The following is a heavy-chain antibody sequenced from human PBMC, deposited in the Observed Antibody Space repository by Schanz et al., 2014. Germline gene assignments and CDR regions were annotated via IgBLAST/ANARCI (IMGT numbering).Heavy chain of an antibody. CDR3: AYCSMAVCSSRVLNYCGMDV. CDR2: IRSKDYGGTT. J-gene: IGHJ6*02. Sequence: EQLVESGGGVVQPGRSLRLSCAASGFTFSSYGMHWIRQAPGKGLEWVGFIRSKDYGGTTEYAASVKGRFTISSDDSKNIAYLEVNSLKTEDTAVYYCAYCSMAVCSSRVLNYCGMDVWGPGTAVTVSS. V-gene: IGHV3-49*03. CDR1: GFTFSSYG. D-gene: IGHD2-21*01.